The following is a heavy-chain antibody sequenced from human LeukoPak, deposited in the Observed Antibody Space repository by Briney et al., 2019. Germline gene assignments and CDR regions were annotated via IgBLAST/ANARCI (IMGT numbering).Heavy chain of an antibody. Sequence: SETLSLTCTVSGGSISSGSYYWGWIRQPPGKGLEWIGSIYYSGSTYYNPSLKSRVTISVDTSKNQFSLKLSSVTAADTAVYYCAREMEGFGELYGFDYWGQGTLVTVSS. CDR1: GGSISSGSYY. V-gene: IGHV4-39*07. CDR3: AREMEGFGELYGFDY. CDR2: IYYSGST. D-gene: IGHD3-10*01. J-gene: IGHJ4*02.